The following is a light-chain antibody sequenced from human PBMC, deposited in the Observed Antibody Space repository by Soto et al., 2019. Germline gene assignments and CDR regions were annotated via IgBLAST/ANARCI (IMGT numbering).Light chain of an antibody. J-gene: IGKJ1*01. V-gene: IGKV3-15*01. Sequence: EIVMTQSSATLFVSPGERATLSCSATQSVSSNFAWYRQNPGQAPRLLIYGAFTRATGIPARFSGSGAGTECTRTISSLQSEDVPVYYCQQHGSSPWTFSQGTQVDIK. CDR3: QQHGSSPWT. CDR1: QSVSSN. CDR2: GAF.